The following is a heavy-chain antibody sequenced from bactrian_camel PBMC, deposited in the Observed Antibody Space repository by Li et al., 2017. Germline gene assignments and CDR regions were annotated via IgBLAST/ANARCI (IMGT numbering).Heavy chain of an antibody. D-gene: IGHD5*01. CDR3: AKDLFRGAPVETAWGTRADFGN. V-gene: IGHV3S40*01. J-gene: IGHJ6*01. Sequence: DVQLVESGGALVQPGGSLRLSCAASGFNFMYSAMCWVRQAPGKGFEWVTTINNGAGDYIYYSDSVRGRFTVSQDNAKNTVYLQLNSLKTEDMAMYYCAKDLFRGAPVETAWGTRADFGNWGQGTQVTVS. CDR2: INNGAGDYI. CDR1: GFNFMYSA.